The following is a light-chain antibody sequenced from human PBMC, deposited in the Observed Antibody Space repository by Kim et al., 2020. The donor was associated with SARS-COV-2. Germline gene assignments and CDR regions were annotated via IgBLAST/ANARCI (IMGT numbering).Light chain of an antibody. CDR1: SLRSYY. Sequence: ALGQTVRITCQGDSLRSYYASWYQQQPGQAPVLVIYGKNNRPSGIPDRFSGSSSGNTASLTITGAQAEDEADYYCNSRDSSGNFYVFGTGTKVTVL. J-gene: IGLJ1*01. V-gene: IGLV3-19*01. CDR3: NSRDSSGNFYV. CDR2: GKN.